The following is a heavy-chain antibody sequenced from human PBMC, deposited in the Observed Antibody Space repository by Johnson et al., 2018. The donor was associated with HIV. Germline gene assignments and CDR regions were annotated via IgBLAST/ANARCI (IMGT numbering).Heavy chain of an antibody. J-gene: IGHJ3*02. CDR3: AREGEGYSSSWYDAFDI. CDR2: ISRDGGTE. D-gene: IGHD6-13*01. V-gene: IGHV3-30*03. Sequence: QVQLVESGGDLVQPGGSLRLSCAASGFTFDDYGMSWVRQAPGKGLEWVAFISRDGGTEYYADSVKGRFTISRDNSKNTLYLQMNSLRAEDTAVYYCAREGEGYSSSWYDAFDIWGQGTMVTVSS. CDR1: GFTFDDYG.